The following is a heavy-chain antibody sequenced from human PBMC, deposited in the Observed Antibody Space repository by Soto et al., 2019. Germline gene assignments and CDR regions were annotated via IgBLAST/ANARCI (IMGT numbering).Heavy chain of an antibody. V-gene: IGHV4-31*03. CDR3: ARGKLHSSTGGGVDY. CDR1: GGSISSGGYY. Sequence: SETLSLTCTVSGGSISSGGYYWSWIRQHPGKGLEWIGYIYYSGSTYYNPSLKSRVTISVDTSKNQFSLKLSSVTAADTAVYYCARGKLHSSTGGGVDYWGQGTLVTVSS. CDR2: IYYSGST. J-gene: IGHJ4*02. D-gene: IGHD3-16*01.